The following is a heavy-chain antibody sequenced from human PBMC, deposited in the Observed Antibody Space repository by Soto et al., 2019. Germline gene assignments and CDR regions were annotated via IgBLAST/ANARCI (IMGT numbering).Heavy chain of an antibody. CDR2: TYYRFKWYN. D-gene: IGHD5-12*01. Sequence: PSQTLSLTCAISGDSVSSNSAAWNWIRQSPSRGLEWLGRTYYRFKWYNDYAVSVKSRITINADTSKNQFSLQMNSVTPEDRAVYYCVRERWLQSVPANFDYWGQGTLVTVS. J-gene: IGHJ4*02. CDR3: VRERWLQSVPANFDY. V-gene: IGHV6-1*01. CDR1: GDSVSSNSAA.